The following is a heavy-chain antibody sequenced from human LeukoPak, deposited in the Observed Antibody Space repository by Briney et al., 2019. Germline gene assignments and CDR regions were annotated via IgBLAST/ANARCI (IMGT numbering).Heavy chain of an antibody. V-gene: IGHV1-18*04. CDR1: GYTFTSYG. D-gene: IGHD2-15*01. CDR3: ARDPRYCSGGSCYSHPDY. CDR2: SSAYNGNT. J-gene: IGHJ4*02. Sequence: ASVKVSCKASGYTFTSYGFSWVRQAPGQGLEWMGWSSAYNGNTNYAQKLQGRVTMTTDTSTSTAYMELRSLRSDDTAVYYCARDPRYCSGGSCYSHPDYWGQGTLVTASS.